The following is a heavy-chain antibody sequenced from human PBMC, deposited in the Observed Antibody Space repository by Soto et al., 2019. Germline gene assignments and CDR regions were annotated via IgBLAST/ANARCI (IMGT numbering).Heavy chain of an antibody. D-gene: IGHD2-15*01. Sequence: SETLSLTCTVSHGSITSGDYFWAWIRQPPGKGLEFIGSVHSSGGTYYSPSLKSRASISIDKSRNQFSLKLTSVNAGDTAVYFCASVVVGATRQTGSDHWGQGTLVTVSS. CDR2: VHSSGGT. V-gene: IGHV4-39*01. CDR3: ASVVVGATRQTGSDH. J-gene: IGHJ4*02. CDR1: HGSITSGDYF.